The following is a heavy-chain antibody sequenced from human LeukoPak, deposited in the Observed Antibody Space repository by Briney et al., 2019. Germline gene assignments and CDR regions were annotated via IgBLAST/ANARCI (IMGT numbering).Heavy chain of an antibody. J-gene: IGHJ4*02. D-gene: IGHD5-18*01. V-gene: IGHV3-30*18. CDR2: ISYDGSNK. Sequence: GGSLRLSCAASGFTFSSYGMHWVRQAPGKGLEWVAVISYDGSNKYYADSVKGRFTISRDNSKNTLYLQMNSLRAEDTAVYCCAKEDIYGHSYYFDYWGQGTLVTVSS. CDR3: AKEDIYGHSYYFDY. CDR1: GFTFSSYG.